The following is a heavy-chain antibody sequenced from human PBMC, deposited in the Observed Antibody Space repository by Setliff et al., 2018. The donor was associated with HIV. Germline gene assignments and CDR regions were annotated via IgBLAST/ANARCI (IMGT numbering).Heavy chain of an antibody. CDR2: IDWDDDK. V-gene: IGHV2-70*12. J-gene: IGHJ4*02. Sequence: SGPTLVNPTQTLTLTCTFSGFSLNTNGMRVNWIRQPPGKALEWLARIDWDDDKFYSTSLKTRLAISKYTSKNQVVLTMASMDPVDTATYYCAHSRTIFGVVIIDTCFDYWGQGTLVTVSS. CDR3: AHSRTIFGVVIIDTCFDY. D-gene: IGHD3-3*01. CDR1: GFSLNTNGMR.